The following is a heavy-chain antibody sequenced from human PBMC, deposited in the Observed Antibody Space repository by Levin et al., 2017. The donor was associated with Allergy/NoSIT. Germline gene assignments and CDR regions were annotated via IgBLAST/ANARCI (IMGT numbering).Heavy chain of an antibody. V-gene: IGHV3-30*18. D-gene: IGHD6-19*01. J-gene: IGHJ3*02. CDR1: GFTFSSYG. Sequence: PRASVKVSCAASGFTFSSYGMHWVRQAPGKGLEWVAVISSDGRKKFYADSVKGRFTISRDNSKNTLDLQMNSLRAGDTAVYYCAKDVYGSGRYHLGNDAFEIWGQGTKVSVSS. CDR2: ISSDGRKK. CDR3: AKDVYGSGRYHLGNDAFEI.